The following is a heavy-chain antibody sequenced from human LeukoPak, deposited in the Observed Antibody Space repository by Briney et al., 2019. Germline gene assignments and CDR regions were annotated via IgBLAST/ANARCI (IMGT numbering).Heavy chain of an antibody. CDR2: ISSSSSYI. D-gene: IGHD2/OR15-2a*01. V-gene: IGHV3-21*01. CDR3: ARGAPPKNLADY. CDR1: GFTFSSYS. Sequence: NPGGSLRLSCAASGFTFSSYSRNWVRQAPGKGLEWVSSISSSSSYIYYADSVKGRFTISRDNAKNSLYLQMNSLRAEDTAVYYCARGAPPKNLADYWGQGTLVTASS. J-gene: IGHJ4*02.